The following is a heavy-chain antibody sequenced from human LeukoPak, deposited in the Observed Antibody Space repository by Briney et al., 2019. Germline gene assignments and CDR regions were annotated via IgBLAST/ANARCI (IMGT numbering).Heavy chain of an antibody. Sequence: ASVKVSCKASGGTFSSYAISWVRQAPGQGLEWMGGIIPIFGTANYAQKFQGGVTITADESTSTAYMELSSLRSEDTAVYYCARDAITMVRGVITGCWFDPWGQGTLVTVSS. CDR2: IIPIFGTA. CDR1: GGTFSSYA. CDR3: ARDAITMVRGVITGCWFDP. J-gene: IGHJ5*02. D-gene: IGHD3-10*01. V-gene: IGHV1-69*13.